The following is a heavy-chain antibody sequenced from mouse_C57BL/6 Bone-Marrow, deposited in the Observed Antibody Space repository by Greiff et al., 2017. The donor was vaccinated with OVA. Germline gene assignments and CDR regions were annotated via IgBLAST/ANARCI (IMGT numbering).Heavy chain of an antibody. J-gene: IGHJ2*01. V-gene: IGHV1-80*01. CDR1: GYAFSSYW. CDR3: ARAVIYGNYFDY. Sequence: VMLVESGAELVKPGASVKISCKASGYAFSSYWMNWVKQRPGKGLEWIGQIYPGDGDTNYNGKFKGKATLTADKSSSTAYMQLSSLTSEDSAVYFCARAVIYGNYFDYWGQGTTLTVSS. D-gene: IGHD1-1*02. CDR2: IYPGDGDT.